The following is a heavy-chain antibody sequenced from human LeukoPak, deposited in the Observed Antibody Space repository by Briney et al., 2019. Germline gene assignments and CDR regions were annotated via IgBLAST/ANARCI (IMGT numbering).Heavy chain of an antibody. CDR1: GFTFSDYY. V-gene: IGHV3-11*01. CDR3: ARDLIVEVPAATDYDAFDI. CDR2: ISSSGSTI. D-gene: IGHD2-2*01. Sequence: GGSLRLSCAASGFTFSDYYMSWIRQAPGKGLEWVSYISSSGSTIYYADSVRGRFTISRDNAKNSLYLQMNSLRAEDTAVYYCARDLIVEVPAATDYDAFDIWGQGTMVTVSS. J-gene: IGHJ3*02.